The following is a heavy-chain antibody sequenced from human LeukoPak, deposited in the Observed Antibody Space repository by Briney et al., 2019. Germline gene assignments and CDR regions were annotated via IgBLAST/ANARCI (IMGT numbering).Heavy chain of an antibody. CDR1: GFTFSDYY. V-gene: IGHV3-11*01. D-gene: IGHD3-22*01. Sequence: GGSLRLSCAASGFTFSDYYMSWIRQAPGKGLEWVSYISSSGSTIYYADSVKGRLTISRDNAKNSLYLQMNSLRAEDTAVYYCAREAYDSSGAHLDYWGQGTLVTVSS. CDR3: AREAYDSSGAHLDY. CDR2: ISSSGSTI. J-gene: IGHJ4*02.